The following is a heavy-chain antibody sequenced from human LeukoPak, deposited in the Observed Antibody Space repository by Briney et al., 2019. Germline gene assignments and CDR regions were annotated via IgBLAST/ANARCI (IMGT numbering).Heavy chain of an antibody. Sequence: SETLSLTCTVSGGSISSSSYYWGWIRQPPGKGLEWIGSIYYSGSTYYNPSLKSRVTISVDTSKNQFSLKLSSVTAADTAVYYCARARGGIYFDYWGQGTLVTVSS. CDR2: IYYSGST. V-gene: IGHV4-39*07. J-gene: IGHJ4*02. CDR1: GGSISSSSYY. CDR3: ARARGGIYFDY. D-gene: IGHD3-16*01.